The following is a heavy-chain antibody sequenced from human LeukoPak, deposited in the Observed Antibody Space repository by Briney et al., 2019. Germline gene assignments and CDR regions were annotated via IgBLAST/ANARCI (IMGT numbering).Heavy chain of an antibody. CDR2: INHSGST. D-gene: IGHD6-6*01. J-gene: IGHJ6*03. CDR1: GGSFSGYY. CDR3: ASAKTQSSSSPARYYYMDV. Sequence: PSETLSLTCAVYGGSFSGYYWSWIRQPPGKGLEWIGEINHSGSTNYNPSLKSRVTISVDTSKNQFSLKLSSVTAADTAVYYCASAKTQSSSSPARYYYMDVWGKGTTVTVSS. V-gene: IGHV4-34*01.